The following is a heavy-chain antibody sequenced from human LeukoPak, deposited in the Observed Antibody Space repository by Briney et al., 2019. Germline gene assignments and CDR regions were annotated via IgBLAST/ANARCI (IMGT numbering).Heavy chain of an antibody. Sequence: GASLRLSCTVSGVTVSSNHMSWVRPAPGKGLEWDSAIYRGGGTYYADFVKGRFTLSRDISKNTLYLQMNSLRAEDTAVYYCGRDASWGQGTLVTVSS. J-gene: IGHJ4*02. CDR3: GRDAS. CDR1: GVTVSSNH. V-gene: IGHV3-66*01. CDR2: IYRGGGT.